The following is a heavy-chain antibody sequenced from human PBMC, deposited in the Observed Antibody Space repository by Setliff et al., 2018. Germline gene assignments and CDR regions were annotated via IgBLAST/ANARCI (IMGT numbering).Heavy chain of an antibody. D-gene: IGHD4-4*01. J-gene: IGHJ4*02. CDR1: GFTFTSYA. V-gene: IGHV3-23*01. CDR3: AKDTGYYFDY. Sequence: GGSLRLSCAASGFTFTSYAMRWVRQAPGKGLEWVSAISGSGAISYADSVKGRFTVSRDNSKNTLYLQMNSLRGEDTAVYYCAKDTGYYFDYWGQGTLVTVSS. CDR2: ISGSGAI.